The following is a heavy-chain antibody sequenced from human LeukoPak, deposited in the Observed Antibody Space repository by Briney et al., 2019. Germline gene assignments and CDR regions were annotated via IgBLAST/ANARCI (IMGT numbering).Heavy chain of an antibody. CDR1: GGSFRSST. J-gene: IGHJ5*02. CDR3: ARGPLHVALSSGYLKWLDP. D-gene: IGHD3-22*01. CDR2: IIPIFGTA. V-gene: IGHV1-69*05. Sequence: SVKVSCKASGGSFRSSTFAWVRQAPGRGLEWMGGIIPIFGTANYALEFQGRATITTDESTSTVYMELRSLISEDTAMYYCARGPLHVALSSGYLKWLDPWGQGSLVTVSS.